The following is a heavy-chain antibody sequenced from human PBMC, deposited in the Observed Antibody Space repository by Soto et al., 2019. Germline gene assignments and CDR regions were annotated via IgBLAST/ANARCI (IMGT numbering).Heavy chain of an antibody. Sequence: SETLSLTCTVSGVSVNSGDYYWSWIRQPPGKGLEWIGYFYYSGITNYNPSLKSRVTISADTSKNQFSLKLRSVTAADAAVYYCARMTVAVPATTHYFDYWGQGTTVT. CDR3: ARMTVAVPATTHYFDY. V-gene: IGHV4-61*08. D-gene: IGHD1-26*01. CDR1: GVSVNSGDYY. J-gene: IGHJ4*02. CDR2: FYYSGIT.